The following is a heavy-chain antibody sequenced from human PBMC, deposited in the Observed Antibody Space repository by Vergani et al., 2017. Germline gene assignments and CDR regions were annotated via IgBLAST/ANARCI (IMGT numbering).Heavy chain of an antibody. J-gene: IGHJ6*02. CDR3: ARFLTGTTIYYYYGMDG. CDR2: IYHSGST. V-gene: IGHV4-4*02. CDR1: GGSISSSNW. Sequence: QVQLQESGPGLVKPSGTLSLTCAVSGGSISSSNWWSWVRPPPGKGLEWIGEIYHSGSTNYNPSLKSRVTISVDKSKNQFSLKLSSVTAADTAVYYCARFLTGTTIYYYYGMDGWGQGTTVTVSS. D-gene: IGHD1-20*01.